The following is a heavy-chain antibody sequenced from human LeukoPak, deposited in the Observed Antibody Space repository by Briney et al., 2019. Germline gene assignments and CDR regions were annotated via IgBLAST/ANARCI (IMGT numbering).Heavy chain of an antibody. Sequence: KTSETLSLTCAVYGGSFSGYYWSWIRQPPGKGLEWIGEINHSGSTNYNPSLKSRVTISVDTSKNQFSLKLSSVIAADTAVYYFARGYGSGSYYKRYFDYWGQGTLVTVSS. CDR1: GGSFSGYY. V-gene: IGHV4-34*01. CDR2: INHSGST. J-gene: IGHJ4*02. D-gene: IGHD3-10*01. CDR3: ARGYGSGSYYKRYFDY.